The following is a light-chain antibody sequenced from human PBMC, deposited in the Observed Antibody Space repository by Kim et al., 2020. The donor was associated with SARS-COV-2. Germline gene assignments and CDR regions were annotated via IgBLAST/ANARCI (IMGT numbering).Light chain of an antibody. CDR2: GAS. V-gene: IGKV3-20*01. CDR1: QSVSSSY. J-gene: IGKJ2*01. CDR3: QQYGSSPYT. Sequence: SPGERATLSCRASQSVSSSYLAWYQQKPGQAPRLLIYGASSRATGIPDRFSGSGSGTDFTLTISRLEPEDFAVYYCQQYGSSPYTFGEGTKLEI.